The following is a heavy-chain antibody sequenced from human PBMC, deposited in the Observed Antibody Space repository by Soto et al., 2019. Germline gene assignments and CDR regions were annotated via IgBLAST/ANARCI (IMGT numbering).Heavy chain of an antibody. Sequence: PGGSLRLSCAASGFTFSSYWMHWVRRAPGKGLVWVSRINSDGSSTTYADSVKGRFTISRDNAKNTLYLQMNSLRAEDTTVYFCARDPAPAGWYDYWGQGTLVTV. J-gene: IGHJ4*02. CDR1: GFTFSSYW. D-gene: IGHD6-19*01. CDR3: ARDPAPAGWYDY. CDR2: INSDGSST. V-gene: IGHV3-74*01.